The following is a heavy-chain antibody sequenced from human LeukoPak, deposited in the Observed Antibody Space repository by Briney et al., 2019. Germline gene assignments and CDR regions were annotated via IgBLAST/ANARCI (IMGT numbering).Heavy chain of an antibody. J-gene: IGHJ6*03. CDR2: ISGSGGST. CDR3: AKDNTYSSSWYGYYYYYYYMDV. D-gene: IGHD6-13*01. Sequence: GGSLRLSCAASGFTFSSYGMSWVRQAPGKGLEWVSAISGSGGSTYYADSVKGRFTISRDNSKNTLYLQMNSLRAEDTAVYYCAKDNTYSSSWYGYYYYYYYMDVWGKGTTVTISS. V-gene: IGHV3-23*01. CDR1: GFTFSSYG.